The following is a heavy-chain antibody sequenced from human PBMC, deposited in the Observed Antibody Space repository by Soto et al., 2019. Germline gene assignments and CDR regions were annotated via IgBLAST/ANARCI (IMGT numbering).Heavy chain of an antibody. CDR2: INSDGSST. J-gene: IGHJ3*02. CDR1: GFTFSSYW. Sequence: EVQLVESGGGLVQPGGSLRLSCAASGFTFSSYWMHWVRQAPGKGLVWVSRINSDGSSTSYADSVKGRFTISRDNAKNTLYMQMNSLRAEDTAVYYCARGGYHLLFAFDICGQGTMVTVSS. D-gene: IGHD2-2*01. CDR3: ARGGYHLLFAFDI. V-gene: IGHV3-74*01.